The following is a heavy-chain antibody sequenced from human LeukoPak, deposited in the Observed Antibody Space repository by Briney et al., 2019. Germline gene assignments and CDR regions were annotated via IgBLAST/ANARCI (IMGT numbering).Heavy chain of an antibody. J-gene: IGHJ4*02. CDR2: IDKHGSGK. CDR3: ARDAGWGYYDL. CDR1: GFTFSIPW. Sequence: GGSLRLSCVASGFTFSIPWVTWVRQAPGKGLEWVANIDKHGSGKYYVDSVKGRFAISRDYASNSVFLQMDSLRAEDTSVYYCARDAGWGYYDLWGQGTPVTVSS. V-gene: IGHV3-7*01. D-gene: IGHD1-26*01.